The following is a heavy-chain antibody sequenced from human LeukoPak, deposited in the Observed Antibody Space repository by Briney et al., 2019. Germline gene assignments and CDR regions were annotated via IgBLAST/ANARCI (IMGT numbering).Heavy chain of an antibody. CDR2: ISYDGSNK. CDR3: AREGEGNYSDY. Sequence: PGGSLRLSCAASGFTFSSYAMHWVRQAPGKGLEWVAVISYDGSNKHYADSVKGRFTISRDNSKNTLYLQMNSLRAEDTAVYYCAREGEGNYSDYWGQGTLVTVSS. D-gene: IGHD3-10*01. V-gene: IGHV3-30-3*01. CDR1: GFTFSSYA. J-gene: IGHJ4*02.